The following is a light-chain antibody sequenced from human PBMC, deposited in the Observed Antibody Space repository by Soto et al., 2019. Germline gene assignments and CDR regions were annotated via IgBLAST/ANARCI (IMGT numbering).Light chain of an antibody. CDR3: QQSYSTPYT. CDR1: QSISSY. CDR2: AAS. J-gene: IGKJ2*01. V-gene: IGKV1-39*01. Sequence: DIHMTQSPSSLSASVGYRVTITCGASQSISSYLNWYQQKPGKAPKLLIYAASSLQSGVPSRFSGSGSGTDFTLTISSLPPEDFAAYYCQQSYSTPYTFGQGTKVDIK.